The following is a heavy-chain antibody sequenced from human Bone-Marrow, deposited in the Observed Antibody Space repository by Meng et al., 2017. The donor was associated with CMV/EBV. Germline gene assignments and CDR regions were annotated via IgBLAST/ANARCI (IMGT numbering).Heavy chain of an antibody. CDR3: ARTGLADTGKANYYYYGMDV. D-gene: IGHD5-18*01. V-gene: IGHV3-20*04. Sequence: GESLKISCVASGFTFDDYGMSWVRQAPGQGQEWVSGISWDGRSIGYADSVKGRFTTSRDNAENSLYLQMNSLRAEDTAVYYCARTGLADTGKANYYYYGMDVWGQGTTVTVSS. CDR1: GFTFDDYG. CDR2: ISWDGRSI. J-gene: IGHJ6*02.